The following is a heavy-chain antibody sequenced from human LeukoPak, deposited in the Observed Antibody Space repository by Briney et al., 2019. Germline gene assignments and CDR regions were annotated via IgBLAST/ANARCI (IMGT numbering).Heavy chain of an antibody. J-gene: IGHJ3*02. D-gene: IGHD1-26*01. CDR2: IYYSGST. CDR1: GGSISSSSYY. CDR3: ASPRLVGATSAFDI. V-gene: IGHV4-39*01. Sequence: SETLSLTCTVSGGSISSSSYYWGWIRQPPGKGLEWIGSIYYSGSTYYNPSLKSRVTISVDTSKNQFSLKLSSVTAADTAVYYCASPRLVGATSAFDIWGQGTMVTVSS.